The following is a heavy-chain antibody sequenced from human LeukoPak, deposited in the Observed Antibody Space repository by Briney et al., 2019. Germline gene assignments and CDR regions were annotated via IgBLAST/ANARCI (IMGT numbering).Heavy chain of an antibody. V-gene: IGHV4-59*01. CDR2: IYYSGST. CDR3: ARDLGGRDGYNLGHAFDI. J-gene: IGHJ3*02. CDR1: GGSISSYY. D-gene: IGHD5-24*01. Sequence: SETLSLTCTVSGGSISSYYWSWIRQPPGKGLEWIGYIYYSGSTNYNPSLKSRVTISVDTSKNQFSLKLSSVTAAGTAVYYCARDLGGRDGYNLGHAFDIWGQGTMVTVSS.